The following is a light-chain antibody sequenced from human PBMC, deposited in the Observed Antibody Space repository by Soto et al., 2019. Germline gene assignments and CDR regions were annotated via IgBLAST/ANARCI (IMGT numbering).Light chain of an antibody. CDR3: MQALQTPFT. J-gene: IGKJ3*01. CDR1: QSLLYSNGYNY. V-gene: IGKV2-28*01. Sequence: DIVMTQSPLSLPVTPGEPASISCRSSQSLLYSNGYNYLDWYLQKPGQSPQLLIYLGSDRASGVPYRFSGSGSGTDFTLKISRVEAEDVGIYYCMQALQTPFTFGPGTKVDFK. CDR2: LGS.